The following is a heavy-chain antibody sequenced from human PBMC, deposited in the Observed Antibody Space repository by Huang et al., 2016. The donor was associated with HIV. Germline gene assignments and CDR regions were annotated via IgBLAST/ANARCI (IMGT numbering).Heavy chain of an antibody. J-gene: IGHJ3*02. V-gene: IGHV4-61*08. CDR1: GYSVSSSDYY. CDR2: IYFNGNT. CDR3: ARDPYPRDAFDI. Sequence: QVQLQESGPGLVKPSETVSLTCTVSGYSVSSSDYYWNWIRQPPGKGLEWVGFIYFNGNTNYNPSLTSRVTISVDTSKNQFSLNLNSVTAADTAVYYCARDPYPRDAFDIWGQGTLLAVSS.